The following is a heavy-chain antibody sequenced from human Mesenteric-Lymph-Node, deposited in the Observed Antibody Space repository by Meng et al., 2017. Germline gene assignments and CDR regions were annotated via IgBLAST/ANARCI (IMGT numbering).Heavy chain of an antibody. D-gene: IGHD5-12*01. CDR3: TREEGIMVATAFDY. Sequence: ASVKVSCKASGYTFTSYDINWVRQATGPGLEWMGWMNPNSGNTGYAQKFQGRVTMTRDTSISTAYMELSRLTSDDTAVYYCTREEGIMVATAFDYWGQGTLVTVSS. CDR1: GYTFTSYD. CDR2: MNPNSGNT. J-gene: IGHJ4*02. V-gene: IGHV1-8*01.